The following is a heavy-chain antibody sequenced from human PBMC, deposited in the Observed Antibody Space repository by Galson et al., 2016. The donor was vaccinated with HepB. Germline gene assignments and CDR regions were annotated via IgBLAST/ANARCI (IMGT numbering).Heavy chain of an antibody. J-gene: IGHJ4*02. D-gene: IGHD3-3*01. Sequence: SLRLSCAASEFTFSTYGMHWVRQAPGKGLEWVALIWHDGSNKYYADSVKGRFTISRDNPKYTLYLQMNSLRVEDTAVYYCATVPILGAVARYLDYWGQGTLVTVSS. V-gene: IGHV3-33*01. CDR1: EFTFSTYG. CDR2: IWHDGSNK. CDR3: ATVPILGAVARYLDY.